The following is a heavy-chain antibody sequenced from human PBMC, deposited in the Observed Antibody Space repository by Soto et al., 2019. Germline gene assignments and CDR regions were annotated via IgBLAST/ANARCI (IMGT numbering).Heavy chain of an antibody. CDR1: GGSISSGGYS. V-gene: IGHV4-30-2*01. CDR2: IYESGST. CDR3: ARAHYGDYGYGMDV. D-gene: IGHD4-17*01. Sequence: TLSLTCAVSGGSISSGGYSWSWIRQPPGKGLEWIGYIYESGSTYYNPSLKSRVTISVDRSKNQFSLKLSSVTAADTAVYYCARAHYGDYGYGMDVWGQGTTVTVSS. J-gene: IGHJ6*02.